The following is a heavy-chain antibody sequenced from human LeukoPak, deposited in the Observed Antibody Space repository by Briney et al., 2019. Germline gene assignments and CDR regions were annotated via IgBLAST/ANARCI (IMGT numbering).Heavy chain of an antibody. CDR1: GGSINGYY. V-gene: IGHV4-59*01. J-gene: IGHJ4*02. Sequence: SETLSLTCTVSGGSINGYYWTWIRQPPGKGLEWIGYIYYSGSTKYNPSLTSRVTISVDTSKNQFSLKLSSVTAADTAAYFCARTTILGTQDYWGQGTLVTVSS. CDR3: ARTTILGTQDY. CDR2: IYYSGST. D-gene: IGHD1-1*01.